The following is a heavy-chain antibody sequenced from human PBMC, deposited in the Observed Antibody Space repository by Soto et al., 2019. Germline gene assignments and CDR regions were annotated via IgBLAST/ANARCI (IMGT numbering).Heavy chain of an antibody. CDR2: INPHSGDT. CDR3: ARDVYSVEH. Sequence: ASVKVSCKASGYSFTGHYLHWVRQAPGQGLQWEGWINPHSGDTNYAQRFQARVTMTRDTSVSTAYLELSSLRSDDTAVYYCARDVYSVEHWGQGTLVTVSS. V-gene: IGHV1-2*02. CDR1: GYSFTGHY. D-gene: IGHD2-8*01. J-gene: IGHJ4*02.